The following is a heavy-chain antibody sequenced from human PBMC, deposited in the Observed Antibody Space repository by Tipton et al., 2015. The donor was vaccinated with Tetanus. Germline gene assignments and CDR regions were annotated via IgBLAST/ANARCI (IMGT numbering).Heavy chain of an antibody. CDR2: IYYSGST. D-gene: IGHD3-3*01. CDR1: GDSISGSPYF. V-gene: IGHV4-31*03. Sequence: LRLSCTVSGDSISGSPYFWNWIRQHPQKGLEWIGYIYYSGSTFYNPSFESRVTISVDTSKNQFFLRLTSVTSADTAVYYCARANYDNFKKGPFDSWGQGTLVIVSS. J-gene: IGHJ4*02. CDR3: ARANYDNFKKGPFDS.